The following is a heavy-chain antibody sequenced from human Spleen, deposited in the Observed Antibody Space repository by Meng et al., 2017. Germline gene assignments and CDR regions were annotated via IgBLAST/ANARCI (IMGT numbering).Heavy chain of an antibody. D-gene: IGHD3-10*01. CDR2: IRSYAFGGTT. J-gene: IGHJ4*02. Sequence: GESLKISCSVSGFTFGDFGMSWFRQAPGKGLEWVAFIRSYAFGGTTEYAASVQGRFTISRDDSKNIAYLQMNSLKTDDTAVYFCSRVPSMVWGVLTTVDYCGQGTLVTVSS. CDR1: GFTFGDFG. V-gene: IGHV3-49*03. CDR3: SRVPSMVWGVLTTVDY.